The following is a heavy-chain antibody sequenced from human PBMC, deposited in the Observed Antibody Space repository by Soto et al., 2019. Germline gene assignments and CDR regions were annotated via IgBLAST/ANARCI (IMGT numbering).Heavy chain of an antibody. CDR1: GFTFSISE. D-gene: IGHD5-12*01. Sequence: EVRLVESGGGLVQPGGSLRLSCAASGFTFSISEMNWVRQAPGKGLEWLSYISNSGNTIYYADSVKGRFTISRDNARNSLYLHMNSLRAEDTAVYYCARGVEMATLAVRYYFDFWGQGTLVTVSS. J-gene: IGHJ4*02. CDR2: ISNSGNTI. V-gene: IGHV3-48*03. CDR3: ARGVEMATLAVRYYFDF.